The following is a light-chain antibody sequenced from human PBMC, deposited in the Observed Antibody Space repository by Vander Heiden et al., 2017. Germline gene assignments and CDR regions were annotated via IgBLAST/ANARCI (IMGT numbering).Light chain of an antibody. J-gene: IGKJ4*01. CDR2: KAS. V-gene: IGKV1-5*03. CDR3: QQDNSYPFA. Sequence: DIQMTQSPSTLSASVGDRVTITCRASQSISSWLAWYQQKPGKAPKLLIYKASSLESGVPSRFSGSASGTEFTLTISILQPDDFTTYYCQQDNSYPFAFGGGTRVEIK. CDR1: QSISSW.